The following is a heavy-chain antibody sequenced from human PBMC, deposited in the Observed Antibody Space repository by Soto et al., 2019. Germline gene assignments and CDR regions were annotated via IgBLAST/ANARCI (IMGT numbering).Heavy chain of an antibody. CDR3: ARDWDYDILTGYDY. V-gene: IGHV3-33*01. Sequence: PGGSLRLSCAASGFTFSSYGMHWVRQAPGKGLEWVAVIWYDGSNKYYADSVKGRFTISRDNSKNTLYLQMNSLRAEDTAVYYCARDWDYDILTGYDYWGQGTLVTVSS. D-gene: IGHD3-9*01. CDR2: IWYDGSNK. J-gene: IGHJ4*02. CDR1: GFTFSSYG.